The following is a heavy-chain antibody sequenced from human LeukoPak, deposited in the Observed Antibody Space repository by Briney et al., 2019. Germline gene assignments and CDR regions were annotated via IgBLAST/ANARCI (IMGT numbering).Heavy chain of an antibody. CDR2: INPNSGGT. Sequence: ASVKVSCKASGYTFTGYYMHWVRQAPGQGLEWMGYINPNSGGTNYAQKFQGRVTMTRDTSISTAYMELSRLRSDDTAVYYCARVGVVPAKRTPLDYWGQGTLVTVSS. V-gene: IGHV1-2*02. CDR3: ARVGVVPAKRTPLDY. J-gene: IGHJ4*02. CDR1: GYTFTGYY. D-gene: IGHD2-2*01.